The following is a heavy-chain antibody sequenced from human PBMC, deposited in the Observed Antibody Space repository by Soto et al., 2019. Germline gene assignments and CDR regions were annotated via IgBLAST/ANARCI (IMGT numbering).Heavy chain of an antibody. V-gene: IGHV4-59*05. D-gene: IGHD1-26*01. CDR2: IYYSGST. CDR1: GGSISSYY. CDR3: ARVGKFPNTTSSGR. Sequence: SETLSLTCTVSGGSISSYYWSWIRQPPGKGLEWIGSIYYSGSTYYNPSLKSRVTISVDTSKNQFSLKLSSVTAADTAVYYCARVGKFPNTTSSGRWGQGTLVTVSS. J-gene: IGHJ4*02.